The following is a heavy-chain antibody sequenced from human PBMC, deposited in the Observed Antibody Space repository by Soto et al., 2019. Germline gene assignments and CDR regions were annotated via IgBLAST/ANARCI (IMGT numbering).Heavy chain of an antibody. CDR3: AKTPGNYYYYGMDV. CDR2: ISSSSYI. D-gene: IGHD3-10*01. CDR1: GFTFSSYS. J-gene: IGHJ6*02. Sequence: GGSLRLSCAASGFTFSSYSMNWVRQAPGKGLEWVSSISSSSYIYYADSVKGRFTISRDNAKNSLYLQMNSLRAEDTAVYYCAKTPGNYYYYGMDVWGQGTTVTVSS. V-gene: IGHV3-21*01.